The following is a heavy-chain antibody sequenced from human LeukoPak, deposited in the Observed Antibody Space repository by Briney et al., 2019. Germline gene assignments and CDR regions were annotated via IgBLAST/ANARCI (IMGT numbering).Heavy chain of an antibody. V-gene: IGHV1-69*05. CDR2: IIPIFGTA. J-gene: IGHJ3*02. D-gene: IGHD3-22*01. Sequence: GSSVKVSCKASGGTFSSYAISWVRQAPGQGLEWMGGIIPIFGTANYAQKFQGRVTITTDESMSTAYMELSSLRSEDTAVYYCARDLRDYYDSSGPEDAFDIWGQGTMVTVSS. CDR3: ARDLRDYYDSSGPEDAFDI. CDR1: GGTFSSYA.